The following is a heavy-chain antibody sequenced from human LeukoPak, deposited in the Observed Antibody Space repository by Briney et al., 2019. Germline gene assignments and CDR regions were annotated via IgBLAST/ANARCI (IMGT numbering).Heavy chain of an antibody. CDR1: GYTFTSYG. CDR2: ISAYNGNT. D-gene: IGHD3-3*01. V-gene: IGHV1-18*01. CDR3: ARDPTGNFWSGYLIDY. J-gene: IGHJ4*02. Sequence: GASVKVSCKASGYTFTSYGISWVRQAPGQGLEWMGWISAYNGNTNYAQKLQGRVTMTTDTSTSTAYMELRSLRSDDTAVYYCARDPTGNFWSGYLIDYWGQGTLVTVSS.